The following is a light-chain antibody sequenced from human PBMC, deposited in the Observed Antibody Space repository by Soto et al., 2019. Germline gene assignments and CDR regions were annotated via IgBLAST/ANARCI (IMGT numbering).Light chain of an antibody. J-gene: IGKJ5*01. CDR1: QSISNW. CDR3: QQAASFPIT. V-gene: IGKV1-12*01. Sequence: IQMTQSPSSLPASVGDRVTITCRASQSISNWLAWYQQKPGRAPNLLIYTGSSLQSGVPSRFSGSGSGTDFTPTINSLQPEDFATYYCQQAASFPITFGQGTRLET. CDR2: TGS.